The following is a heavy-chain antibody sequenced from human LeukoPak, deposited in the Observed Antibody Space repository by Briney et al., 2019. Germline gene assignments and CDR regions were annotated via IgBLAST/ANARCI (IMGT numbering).Heavy chain of an antibody. Sequence: ASVKVSCKASGYTFTSYDINWVRQATGQGLEWMGWMNPNSGNTGYAQKFQGRVTITADESTSTAYMELSSLRSEDTAVYYCARCPDDIVVVPAAMGGGWFDPWGQGTLVTVSS. D-gene: IGHD2-2*01. CDR3: ARCPDDIVVVPAAMGGGWFDP. CDR1: GYTFTSYD. J-gene: IGHJ5*02. CDR2: MNPNSGNT. V-gene: IGHV1-8*01.